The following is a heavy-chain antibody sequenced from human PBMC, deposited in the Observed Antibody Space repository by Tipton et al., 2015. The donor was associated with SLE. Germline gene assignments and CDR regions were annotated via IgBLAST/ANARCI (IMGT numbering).Heavy chain of an antibody. D-gene: IGHD3-10*01. CDR1: GASISNHY. Sequence: TLSLTCTVSGASISNHYWSWIRQPAGKGLEWIGRIYTSVGSTNYNPSLKSRVTMSVDTSKNQFSLKLSSVTAADTAVYYCARSYYYGSGSYLSYMDAWGQGTTVTVSS. J-gene: IGHJ6*02. CDR2: IYTSVGST. CDR3: ARSYYYGSGSYLSYMDA. V-gene: IGHV4-4*07.